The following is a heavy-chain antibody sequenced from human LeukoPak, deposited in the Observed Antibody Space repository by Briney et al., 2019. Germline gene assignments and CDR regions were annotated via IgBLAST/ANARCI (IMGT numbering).Heavy chain of an antibody. V-gene: IGHV3-48*03. CDR3: ARGSLWSQKFDAFDI. D-gene: IGHD5-18*01. Sequence: GGSLRLFCAASGFTFSSYEMNWVRQAPGKGLEGVAYISSSGSTIYYADSVKGRCTISRDNAKNSLYLQMNSLRAEDTAVYYCARGSLWSQKFDAFDIWGQGTMVTVSS. CDR2: ISSSGSTI. J-gene: IGHJ3*02. CDR1: GFTFSSYE.